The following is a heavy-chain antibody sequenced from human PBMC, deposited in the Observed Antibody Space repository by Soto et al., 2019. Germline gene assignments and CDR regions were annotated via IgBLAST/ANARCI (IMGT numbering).Heavy chain of an antibody. J-gene: IGHJ6*02. Sequence: QVQLVQSGAEVKKPGSSVKVSCKASGGTFSSYAISWVRQAPGQGLEWMGGIIPIFGTADYAQKFPGRVTITANESTSTAYMALSSLRSEDPAVYYCASHSSLRGYCISTSCYGYYYGMDVWGQGTTVTVSS. D-gene: IGHD2-2*01. CDR2: IIPIFGTA. CDR3: ASHSSLRGYCISTSCYGYYYGMDV. V-gene: IGHV1-69*12. CDR1: GGTFSSYA.